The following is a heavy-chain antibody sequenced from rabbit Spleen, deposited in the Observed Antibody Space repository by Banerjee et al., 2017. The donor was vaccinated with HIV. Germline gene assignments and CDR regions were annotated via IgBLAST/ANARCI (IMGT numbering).Heavy chain of an antibody. CDR1: GFSFSSGYD. J-gene: IGHJ4*01. D-gene: IGHD1-1*01. CDR2: IDHLLGTT. Sequence: QQLVESGGDLVKPGGSLTLTCTASGFSFSSGYDMCWVRQAPGKGLEWIGYIDHLLGTTNYANWVNGRFTISHHNAHNTLYLQLHSLTAADTATYFCVRGASGSGYYSLWGPGTLVTVS. CDR3: VRGASGSGYYSL. V-gene: IGHV1S7*01.